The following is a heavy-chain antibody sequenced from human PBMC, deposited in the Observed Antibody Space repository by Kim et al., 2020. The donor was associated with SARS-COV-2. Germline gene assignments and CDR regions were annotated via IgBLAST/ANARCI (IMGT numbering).Heavy chain of an antibody. CDR3: AIQGSQLRYFDWLPLDAFDI. Sequence: SETLSLTCTVSGGSISSSSYYWGWIRQPPGKGLEWIGSIYYSGSTYYNPSLKSRVTISVDTSKNQFSLKLSSVTAADTAVYYCAIQGSQLRYFDWLPLDAFDIWGQGTMVTVSS. V-gene: IGHV4-39*01. D-gene: IGHD3-9*01. CDR1: GGSISSSSYY. J-gene: IGHJ3*02. CDR2: IYYSGST.